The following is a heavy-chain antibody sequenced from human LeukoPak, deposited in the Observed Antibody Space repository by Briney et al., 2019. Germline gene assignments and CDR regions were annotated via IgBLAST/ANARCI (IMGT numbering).Heavy chain of an antibody. CDR2: IIPIFGTA. CDR3: ARDYYDSSGYYYRYYYYMDV. CDR1: GGTFSSYA. D-gene: IGHD3-22*01. V-gene: IGHV1-69*05. J-gene: IGHJ6*03. Sequence: SVKVSCKASGGTFSSYAISWVRQAPGQGLEWMGGIIPIFGTANYAQKFQGRVTITTDESTSTAYMELSSLRSEDTAVYYCARDYYDSSGYYYRYYYYMDVWGKGTTVTVSS.